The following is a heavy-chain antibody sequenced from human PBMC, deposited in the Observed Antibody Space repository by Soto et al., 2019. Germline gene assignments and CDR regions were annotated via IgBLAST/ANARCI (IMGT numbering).Heavy chain of an antibody. Sequence: PSETLSLTCTVSGVSIHNSHSFWAWIRQPPGKGLQFIASVYHNGGAHYNSSLKSRVTISVDTANNQVSLRMRSLTAADTAFYYCGRVVEGANRHNDPDSWGQGMPVTVSS. D-gene: IGHD1-1*01. CDR1: GVSIHNSHSF. J-gene: IGHJ5*01. V-gene: IGHV4-39*01. CDR2: VYHNGGA. CDR3: GRVVEGANRHNDPDS.